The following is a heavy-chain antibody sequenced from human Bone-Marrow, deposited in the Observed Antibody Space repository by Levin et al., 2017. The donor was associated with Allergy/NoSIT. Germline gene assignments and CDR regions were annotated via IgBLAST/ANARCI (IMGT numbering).Heavy chain of an antibody. CDR3: ARDYGDWYFDL. J-gene: IGHJ2*01. D-gene: IGHD4-17*01. CDR1: GFTFSSYA. CDR2: ISYDGSNK. Sequence: SGGSLRLSCAASGFTFSSYAMHWVRQAPGKGLEWVAVISYDGSNKYYADSVKGRFTISRDNSKNTLYLQMNSLRAEDTAVYYGARDYGDWYFDLWGRGTLVTVSS. V-gene: IGHV3-30*04.